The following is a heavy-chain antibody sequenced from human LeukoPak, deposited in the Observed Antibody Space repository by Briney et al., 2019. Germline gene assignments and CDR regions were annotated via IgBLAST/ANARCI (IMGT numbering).Heavy chain of an antibody. Sequence: SETLSLTCVVSGGSFSAHNWSWSPQPPGMGLEWIGEINHSGSTNYNPSLKSRVTMSVDTSKNQFSLKLSSVNAADTAVYYCARYFTFDSSGYYYTFDYWGQGTLVTVSS. J-gene: IGHJ4*02. CDR1: GGSFSAHN. CDR2: INHSGST. D-gene: IGHD3-22*01. V-gene: IGHV4-34*01. CDR3: ARYFTFDSSGYYYTFDY.